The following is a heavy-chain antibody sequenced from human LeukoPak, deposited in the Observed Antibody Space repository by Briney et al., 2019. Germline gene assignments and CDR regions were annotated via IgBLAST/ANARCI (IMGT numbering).Heavy chain of an antibody. CDR2: INPNSGGT. J-gene: IGHJ5*02. Sequence: GASVKVSCKASGYTFTGYYMHWVRQAPGQGLEWMGWINPNSGGTNYAQKFQGRVTMTRDTSISTAYMELSGLRSDDTAVYYCARVLAKRDSSGYYYGTWGQGTLVTVSS. CDR1: GYTFTGYY. D-gene: IGHD3-22*01. V-gene: IGHV1-2*02. CDR3: ARVLAKRDSSGYYYGT.